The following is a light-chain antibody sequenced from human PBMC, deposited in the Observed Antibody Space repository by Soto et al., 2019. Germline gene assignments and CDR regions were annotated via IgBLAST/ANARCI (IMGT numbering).Light chain of an antibody. CDR2: GAS. J-gene: IGKJ3*01. V-gene: IGKV3-20*01. CDR3: QQYGSSPRGFT. Sequence: EIVLTQSPGTLSLSPWERVTLSCRASQSVSSSYLAWYQQKPGQAPRLLIYGASSRATGIPDRFSGSGSGTDFTLTISRLEPEDFAVYYCQQYGSSPRGFTFGPGTKVDIK. CDR1: QSVSSSY.